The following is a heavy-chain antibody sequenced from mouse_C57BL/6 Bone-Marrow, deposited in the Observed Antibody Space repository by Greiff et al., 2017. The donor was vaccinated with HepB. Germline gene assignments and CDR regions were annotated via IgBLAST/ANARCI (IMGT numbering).Heavy chain of an antibody. D-gene: IGHD2-4*01. Sequence: EVKLVESGAELVRPGASVKLSCTASGFNIKDDYMHWVKPRPEQGLEWIGWIDPENGDTEYASKFQGKATITADTSSNTAYLQLSSLTSEDTAVYYCTTYDYDGLFAYWGQGTLVTVSA. V-gene: IGHV14-4*01. CDR2: IDPENGDT. CDR3: TTYDYDGLFAY. CDR1: GFNIKDDY. J-gene: IGHJ3*01.